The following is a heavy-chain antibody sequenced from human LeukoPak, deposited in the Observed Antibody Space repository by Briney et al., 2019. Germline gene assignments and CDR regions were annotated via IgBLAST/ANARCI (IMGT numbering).Heavy chain of an antibody. J-gene: IGHJ3*02. D-gene: IGHD3-22*01. Sequence: ASVKVSCKASGYTFTSYDINWVRQAPGQGLEWMGWINTNTGNPTYAQGFTGRFVFSLDTSVSTAYLQISSLKAEDTAVYYCARRYYYDSSGFSSAFHSWGQGTMVTVSS. CDR2: INTNTGNP. V-gene: IGHV7-4-1*02. CDR3: ARRYYYDSSGFSSAFHS. CDR1: GYTFTSYD.